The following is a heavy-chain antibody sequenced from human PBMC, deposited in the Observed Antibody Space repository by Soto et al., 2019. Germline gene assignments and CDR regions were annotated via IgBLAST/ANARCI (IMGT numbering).Heavy chain of an antibody. CDR3: VKATYSSGWYHDY. CDR1: GFTFSIYA. Sequence: EVQLLESGGGLVQPGGSLRLSCAASGFTFSIYAMSWVRQAPGKGLEWVSLISGSGDSTYYADSVKGRFIISRDNSKNTLYLQMNSLRAEDTAVYYFVKATYSSGWYHDYWCQGPLVTVSS. J-gene: IGHJ4*02. V-gene: IGHV3-23*01. D-gene: IGHD6-19*01. CDR2: ISGSGDST.